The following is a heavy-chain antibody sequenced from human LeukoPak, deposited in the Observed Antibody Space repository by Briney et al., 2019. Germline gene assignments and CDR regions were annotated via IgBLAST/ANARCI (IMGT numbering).Heavy chain of an antibody. D-gene: IGHD3-3*01. V-gene: IGHV1-2*06. CDR2: INPNSGGT. CDR3: ARASTRFLEWLPRDGVYYYYMDV. Sequence: ASVKVSCKASGYTFTGYYMHWVRQAPGQGLEWMGRINPNSGGTNYAQKFQGRVTMTRDTSISTAYMELSRLRSDDTAVYYCARASTRFLEWLPRDGVYYYYMDVWGKGTTVTVSS. J-gene: IGHJ6*03. CDR1: GYTFTGYY.